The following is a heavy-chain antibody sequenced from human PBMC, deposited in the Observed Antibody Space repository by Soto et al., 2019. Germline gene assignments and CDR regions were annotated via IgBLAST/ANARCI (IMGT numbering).Heavy chain of an antibody. CDR2: IIPIFGTA. Sequence: GASVKVSCKASGGTFSSYAISWVRQAPGQGLEWMGGIIPIFGTANYAQKFQGRVTITADESTSTAYMELSSLRSEDTAVYYCGTTTGSSSWYFDYWGQGTLVTVSS. CDR3: GTTTGSSSWYFDY. D-gene: IGHD6-13*01. J-gene: IGHJ4*02. V-gene: IGHV1-69*13. CDR1: GGTFSSYA.